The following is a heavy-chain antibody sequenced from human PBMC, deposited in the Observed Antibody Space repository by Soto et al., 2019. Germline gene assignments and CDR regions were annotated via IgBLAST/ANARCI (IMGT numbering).Heavy chain of an antibody. CDR2: MSSSSSTI. Sequence: GGSLRLSCAASGFTFSSYAMNWVRQAPGKGLEWVSYMSSSSSTIYYADSVKGRFTISRDNAENSLFLQMNSLRVEDTAVYFCARVDDDFWSDSWNAADFWGQGTLVTVSS. CDR3: ARVDDDFWSDSWNAADF. J-gene: IGHJ4*02. D-gene: IGHD3-3*01. CDR1: GFTFSSYA. V-gene: IGHV3-48*01.